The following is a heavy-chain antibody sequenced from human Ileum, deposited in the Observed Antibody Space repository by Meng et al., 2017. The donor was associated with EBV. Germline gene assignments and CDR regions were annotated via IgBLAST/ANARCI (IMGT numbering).Heavy chain of an antibody. CDR1: VDSISSHRL. CDR3: AARVGGSYSGFDL. V-gene: IGHV4-4*02. D-gene: IGHD1-26*01. J-gene: IGHJ4*02. CDR2: IFHVGTG. Sequence: PTVVTAAVTLSLLCAVSVDSISSHRLWGWVRQPRTKGQELIGEIFHVGTGNYNPSLKSRVTISMDTSKNQISLGLTSVTAADTAVYYCAARVGGSYSGFDLWGQGTLVTVSS.